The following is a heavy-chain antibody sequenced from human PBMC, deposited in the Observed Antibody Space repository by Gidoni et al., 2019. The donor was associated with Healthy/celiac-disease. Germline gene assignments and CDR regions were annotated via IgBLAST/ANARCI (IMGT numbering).Heavy chain of an antibody. V-gene: IGHV4-38-2*02. CDR2: IYHSGST. Sequence: QLQLQESGPGLVQPSETLSLTFPVSGYSISSGYYWGWIRQTPGKGLEWIGSIYHSGSTYYNPSLKSRVTISVDTSKNQFSLKLSSVTAADTAVYYCARDLEGATPTGGYFDYWGQGTLVTVSS. D-gene: IGHD1-26*01. CDR1: GYSISSGYY. CDR3: ARDLEGATPTGGYFDY. J-gene: IGHJ4*02.